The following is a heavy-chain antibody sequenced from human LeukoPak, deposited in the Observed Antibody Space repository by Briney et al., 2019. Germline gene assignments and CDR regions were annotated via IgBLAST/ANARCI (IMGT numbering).Heavy chain of an antibody. CDR2: ISSSGSTI. Sequence: GGSLRLSCVASGFTFSDYYMSWIRQTPGKGLEWVSYISSSGSTIYYADSVKGRFTISRDNAKNSLYLQMNNLRAEDTAVYYCARDRSTVTADFDYWGQGTLVTVSS. CDR1: GFTFSDYY. CDR3: ARDRSTVTADFDY. D-gene: IGHD4-17*01. V-gene: IGHV3-11*01. J-gene: IGHJ4*02.